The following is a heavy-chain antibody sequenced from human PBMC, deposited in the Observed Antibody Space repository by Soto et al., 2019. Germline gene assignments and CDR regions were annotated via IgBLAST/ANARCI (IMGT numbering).Heavy chain of an antibody. CDR2: IHHSGTT. J-gene: IGHJ5*02. D-gene: IGHD1-7*01. V-gene: IGHV4-4*02. CDR3: ARQELELDWFDP. Sequence: QVQLQESGPGLVQPAGTLSLTCTVSGGSVTSRNWWFWVRQTTGQGLEWIGAIHHSGTTDYNPSLKSRATISVDKSKTHFSLRLTSVTAADTALYYCARQELELDWFDPWGQGTLVSVSS. CDR1: GGSVTSRNW.